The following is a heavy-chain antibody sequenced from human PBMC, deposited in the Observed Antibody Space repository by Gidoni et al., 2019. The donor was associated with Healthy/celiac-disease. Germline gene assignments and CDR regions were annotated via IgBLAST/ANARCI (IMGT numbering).Heavy chain of an antibody. CDR1: GFTFDDYA. CDR2: ISWNSGSI. J-gene: IGHJ6*02. CDR3: AKDKGYCSSTSCYRYYYGMDV. Sequence: EVQLVESGGGLVQPGRSLRLSCAASGFTFDDYAMHWVRPAPGKGLEWVSGISWNSGSIGDADSGKGRFTISRDNAKNSLYLQMNSLRAEDTALYYCAKDKGYCSSTSCYRYYYGMDVWGQGTTVTVSS. D-gene: IGHD2-2*02. V-gene: IGHV3-9*01.